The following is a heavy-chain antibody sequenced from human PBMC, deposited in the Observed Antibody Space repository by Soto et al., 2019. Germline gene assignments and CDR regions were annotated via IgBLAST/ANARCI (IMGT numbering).Heavy chain of an antibody. J-gene: IGHJ5*02. CDR2: INHSGST. D-gene: IGHD3-10*01. CDR1: GGSFSGYY. CDR3: ARGWGYYGSGSYHNWFDP. V-gene: IGHV4-34*01. Sequence: SETLSLTCAVYGGSFSGYYWSWIRQPPGKGLEWIGEINHSGSTNYNPSLKSRVTISVDTSKNQFSLKLSSVTAADTAVYYCARGWGYYGSGSYHNWFDPWGQGTLVTVSS.